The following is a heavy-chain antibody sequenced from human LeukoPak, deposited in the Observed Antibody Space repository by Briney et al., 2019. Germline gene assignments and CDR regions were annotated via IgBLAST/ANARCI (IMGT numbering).Heavy chain of an antibody. CDR3: ARQKYEPYFDY. D-gene: IGHD1-14*01. J-gene: IGHJ4*02. Sequence: SETLSLTCTVSGGSISSYYWSWIRQPPGKGLEWIGYIYYSGSTNYNPSLKSRVTISVETSKNEFSLKLSSVTAADTAVYYCARQKYEPYFDYWGQGTLVTVSS. CDR1: GGSISSYY. V-gene: IGHV4-59*01. CDR2: IYYSGST.